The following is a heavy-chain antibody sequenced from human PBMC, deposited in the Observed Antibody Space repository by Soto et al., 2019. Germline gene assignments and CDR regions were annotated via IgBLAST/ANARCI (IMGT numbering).Heavy chain of an antibody. CDR3: AREEDY. CDR2: IYYSGST. CDR1: GGSISSYY. Sequence: SETLSLTCTVSGGSISSYYWSWIRQPPGKGLEWIGYIYYSGSTNYNPSLKSRVTISVDTSKNQFSLKLSSVTAADTAVYYCAREEDYWGQGTLVTVSS. V-gene: IGHV4-59*01. J-gene: IGHJ4*02.